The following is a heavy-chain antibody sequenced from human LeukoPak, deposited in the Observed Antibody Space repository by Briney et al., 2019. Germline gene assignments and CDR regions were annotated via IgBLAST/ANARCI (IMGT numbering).Heavy chain of an antibody. CDR2: ISYDAKKK. Sequence: PGGSLRLSCVASGFTFSGDAMHWVRQAPDKGLEWVAFISYDAKKKSYADSVKGRFTISRDNSKNTLYLQMNSLRAEDTAVYYCASSDSSGWYSGFDYWGQGTLVTVSS. V-gene: IGHV3-30*14. CDR3: ASSDSSGWYSGFDY. J-gene: IGHJ4*02. CDR1: GFTFSGDA. D-gene: IGHD6-19*01.